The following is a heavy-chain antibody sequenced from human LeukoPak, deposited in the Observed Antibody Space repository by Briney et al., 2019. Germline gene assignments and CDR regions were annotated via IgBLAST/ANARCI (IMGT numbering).Heavy chain of an antibody. V-gene: IGHV4-61*02. CDR1: GGSISSGSYY. D-gene: IGHD1-26*01. CDR2: IYTSGST. CDR3: ARGGIGPVGDY. Sequence: KSSQTLSLTCTVSGGSISSGSYYWSWIRQPAGKGLEWIGRIYTSGSTNYNPSLKSRVTISVDTSKNQFSLKLSSVTAADTAMYYCARGGIGPVGDYWGQGTLVTVSS. J-gene: IGHJ4*02.